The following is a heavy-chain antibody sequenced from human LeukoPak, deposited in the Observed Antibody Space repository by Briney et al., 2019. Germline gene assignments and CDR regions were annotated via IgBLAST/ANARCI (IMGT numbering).Heavy chain of an antibody. CDR3: ARAYYDFWSGYYEGYEGPEYFDY. J-gene: IGHJ4*02. Sequence: ASVKVSCKASGFTFTSSAVQWVRQARGQRLEWIGWIVVGSGNTNYAQKFQERVTITRDMSTSTAYMELSSLRSEDTAVYYCARAYYDFWSGYYEGYEGPEYFDYWGQGTLVTVSS. V-gene: IGHV1-58*01. D-gene: IGHD3-3*01. CDR1: GFTFTSSA. CDR2: IVVGSGNT.